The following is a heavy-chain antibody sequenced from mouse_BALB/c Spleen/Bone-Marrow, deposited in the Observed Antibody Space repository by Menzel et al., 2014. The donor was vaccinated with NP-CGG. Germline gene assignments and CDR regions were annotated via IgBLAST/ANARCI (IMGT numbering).Heavy chain of an antibody. CDR2: ISSGGSYT. D-gene: IGHD4-1*01. V-gene: IGHV5-9*02. J-gene: IGHJ2*01. CDR3: ARPLTGAYFDY. Sequence: EVQLVESGGGLVKPGGSLKLSCAASGFAFSSYDMSWVRQTPEKRLEWVATISSGGSYTYYPDSVKGRFTISRDNARNTLYLQMSCLRSEDTALYYCARPLTGAYFDYWGQGTTLTVSS. CDR1: GFAFSSYD.